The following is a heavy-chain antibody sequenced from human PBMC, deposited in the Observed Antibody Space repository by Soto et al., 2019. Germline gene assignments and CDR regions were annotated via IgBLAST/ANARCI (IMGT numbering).Heavy chain of an antibody. D-gene: IGHD6-25*01. CDR3: ARESGYNWFDP. CDR2: ISGSGGST. Sequence: GGSLRLSCAASGFIFSSYAMSWVRQAPGKGLEWVSAISGSGGSTYYADSVKGRFTISRDNSKNTLYLQMNSLRAEDTAVYHCARESGYNWFDPWGQGTLVTVSS. J-gene: IGHJ5*02. CDR1: GFIFSSYA. V-gene: IGHV3-23*01.